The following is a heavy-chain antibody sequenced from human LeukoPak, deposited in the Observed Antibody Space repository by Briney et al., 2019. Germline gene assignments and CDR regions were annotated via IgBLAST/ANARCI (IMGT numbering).Heavy chain of an antibody. V-gene: IGHV4-4*07. CDR1: GASISSYY. CDR3: ARRMVRGVIIIPSYYFDY. CDR2: IYTSGST. Sequence: SETLSLTCTVSGASISSYYWTWIRQPAGKGLVWIGRIYTSGSTNYNPSLKSRVAISVDTSKNQFSLKLSSVTAADTAVYYCARRMVRGVIIIPSYYFDYWGQGTLVTVSS. D-gene: IGHD3-10*01. J-gene: IGHJ4*02.